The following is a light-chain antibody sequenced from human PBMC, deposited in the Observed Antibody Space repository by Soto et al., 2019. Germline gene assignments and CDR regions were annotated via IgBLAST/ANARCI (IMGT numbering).Light chain of an antibody. CDR3: QQSYSTSWT. Sequence: DIQMTQSPSTLSATAGDRVTITCRASQSISSYLNWYQQKPGKAPKLLIYAASSLQSGVPSRFSGSGSGTDFTLTISSLQPEDFATYYCQQSYSTSWTFGQGTKVAI. CDR1: QSISSY. CDR2: AAS. V-gene: IGKV1-39*01. J-gene: IGKJ1*01.